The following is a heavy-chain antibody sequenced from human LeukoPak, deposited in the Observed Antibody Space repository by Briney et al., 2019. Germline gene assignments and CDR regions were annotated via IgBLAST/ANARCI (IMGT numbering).Heavy chain of an antibody. CDR3: ARDSGWYSGPYYFDY. CDR2: IWYDGSNK. CDR1: GFTFSSYG. D-gene: IGHD6-19*01. V-gene: IGHV3-33*01. J-gene: IGHJ4*02. Sequence: GGSLRLSCAASGFTFSSYGMHWVRQAPGKGLEWLAVIWYDGSNKYYADSVKGRFTISRDNSKNTLYLQMNSLRAEDTAVYYCARDSGWYSGPYYFDYWGQGTLVTVSS.